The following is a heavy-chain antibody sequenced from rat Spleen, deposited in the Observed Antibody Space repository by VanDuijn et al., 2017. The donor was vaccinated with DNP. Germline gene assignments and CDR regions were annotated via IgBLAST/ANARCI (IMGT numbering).Heavy chain of an antibody. Sequence: EVQLVESGGGLVQPGNSLKLSCAASGFTFSDYYMAWVRQAPTQGLEWVATITSGGTCGNYGDSVRGRFAISRDNAKSTLYLQMNSLRSEDMATYYCIRWNSGHFDYWGQGVMVTVSS. J-gene: IGHJ2*01. CDR3: IRWNSGHFDY. D-gene: IGHD4-3*01. CDR1: GFTFSDYY. CDR2: ITSGGTCG. V-gene: IGHV5-22*01.